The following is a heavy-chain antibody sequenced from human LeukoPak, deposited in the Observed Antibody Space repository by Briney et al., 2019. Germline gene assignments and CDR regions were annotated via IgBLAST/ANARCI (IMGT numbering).Heavy chain of an antibody. V-gene: IGHV1-8*03. CDR2: MNPNSGNT. D-gene: IGHD1-26*01. Sequence: ASVKVSCKASGYTFTSYDINWVRQATGQGLEWMGWMNPNSGNTGYAQKFQGRVTITRSTSISTAYMELSSLRSEDTAVYYCARDLGSYYFDYWGQGTLVTVSS. CDR1: GYTFTSYD. J-gene: IGHJ4*02. CDR3: ARDLGSYYFDY.